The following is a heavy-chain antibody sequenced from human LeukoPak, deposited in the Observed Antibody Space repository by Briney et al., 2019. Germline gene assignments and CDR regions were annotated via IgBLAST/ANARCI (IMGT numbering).Heavy chain of an antibody. D-gene: IGHD4-17*01. CDR3: ARRVESYGDYDDWFDP. CDR2: IYTSGST. V-gene: IGHV4-61*02. CDR1: GDSISSGDFY. J-gene: IGHJ5*02. Sequence: PSQTLSLTCTVSGDSISSGDFYWSWIRQPAGKGLEWIGRIYTSGSTNYNPSLKSRVTISVDTSKNQFSLKLSSVTAADTAVYYCARRVESYGDYDDWFDPWGQGTLVTVSS.